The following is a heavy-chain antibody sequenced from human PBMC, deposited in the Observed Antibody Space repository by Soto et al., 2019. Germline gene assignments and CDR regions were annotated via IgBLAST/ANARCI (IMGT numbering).Heavy chain of an antibody. CDR2: INHSGST. J-gene: IGHJ4*02. D-gene: IGHD5-18*01. CDR1: GGSFSGYY. CDR3: ARVDTAPED. V-gene: IGHV4-34*01. Sequence: SETLSLTCAVYGGSFSGYYWRCIRQPPGKGLEWIGEINHSGSTNYNPSLKSRVTISVDTSKNQFSLKLSSMTAADTAVYYCARVDTAPEDWGQGTMVTVSS.